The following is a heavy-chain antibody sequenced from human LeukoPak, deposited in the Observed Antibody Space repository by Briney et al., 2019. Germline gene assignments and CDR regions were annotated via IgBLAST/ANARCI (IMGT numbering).Heavy chain of an antibody. CDR2: ISPIFSSA. V-gene: IGHV1-69*13. CDR1: GGTFSSYA. D-gene: IGHD2-21*02. J-gene: IGHJ6*03. CDR3: ARGVTPTPLYYQNYYMDV. Sequence: GASVKVSCKASGGTFSSYAITWLRQAPGQGLEWMGGISPIFSSANYAQKFQGRITITADESTSTAYMELRSLTAEDTAVYFCARGVTPTPLYYQNYYMDVWGKGTTITISS.